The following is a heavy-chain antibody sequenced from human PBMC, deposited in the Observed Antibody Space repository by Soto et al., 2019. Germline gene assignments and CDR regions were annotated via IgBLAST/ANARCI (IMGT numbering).Heavy chain of an antibody. CDR2: ITPYNGNA. J-gene: IGHJ4*02. CDR3: ARARMYSGAYHAY. D-gene: IGHD1-26*01. CDR1: GYTFSNFG. V-gene: IGHV1-18*04. Sequence: QVQLVQSGAEVENPGASVKVSCKASGYTFSNFGINWVRQAPGQGLEWMGWITPYNGNANYAQKYQDRLTVITDTSTNTAYLELRSLRSDDTAVYFCARARMYSGAYHAYWGQGTLVTVSS.